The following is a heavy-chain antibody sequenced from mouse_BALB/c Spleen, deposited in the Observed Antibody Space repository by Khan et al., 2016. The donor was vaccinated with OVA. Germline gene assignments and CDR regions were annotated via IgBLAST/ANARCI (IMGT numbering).Heavy chain of an antibody. D-gene: IGHD1-1*01. J-gene: IGHJ4*01. V-gene: IGHV1-4*01. CDR1: GYTFTSYT. Sequence: QVQLQQSGAELARPGASVKMSCKASGYTFTSYTMHWVKQRPGQGLEWIGYIIPSTVYTNYNQKFKDKATLTADKSSSTAYMQLSSLTSEDSAVYYCARNFHYYGSRGAMDNWGQGTSVTGSS. CDR3: ARNFHYYGSRGAMDN. CDR2: IIPSTVYT.